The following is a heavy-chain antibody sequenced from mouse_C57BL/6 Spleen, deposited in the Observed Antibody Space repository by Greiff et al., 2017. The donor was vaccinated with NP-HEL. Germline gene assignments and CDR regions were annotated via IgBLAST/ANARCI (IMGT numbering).Heavy chain of an antibody. D-gene: IGHD2-10*01. CDR2: IWSGGST. CDR1: GFSLTSYG. J-gene: IGHJ4*01. CDR3: ATYHYYAMDY. V-gene: IGHV2-2*01. Sequence: VQLQQSGPGLVQPSQSLSITCTVSGFSLTSYGVHWVRQSPGKGLEWLGVIWSGGSTDYNAAFISRLSISKDNSKSQVFFKMNSLQADDTAIYYCATYHYYAMDYWGQGTSVTVSS.